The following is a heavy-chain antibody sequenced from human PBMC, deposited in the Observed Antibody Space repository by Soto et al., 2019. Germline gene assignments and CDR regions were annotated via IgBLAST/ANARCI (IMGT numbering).Heavy chain of an antibody. D-gene: IGHD2-21*01. J-gene: IGHJ4*02. V-gene: IGHV4-30-4*01. Sequence: KPSETLSLTCNVSGGSISSTDYYWSWIRQSPGKGLEWIGYMYYTGSTSYNPSLKSRVTISVDTSKNQFSLKLSSVTAADTAVYYCARATRGAYTNFDSWGQGTLVTVSS. CDR1: GGSISSTDYY. CDR2: MYYTGST. CDR3: ARATRGAYTNFDS.